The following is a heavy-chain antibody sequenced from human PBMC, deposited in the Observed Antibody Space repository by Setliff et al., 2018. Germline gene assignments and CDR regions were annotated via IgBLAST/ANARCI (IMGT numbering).Heavy chain of an antibody. V-gene: IGHV7-4-1*02. CDR1: GYSLSNYV. CDR2: INTKTGDP. J-gene: IGHJ4*01. CDR3: ARADHLVTTTFDY. D-gene: IGHD4-17*01. Sequence: ASVKVSCKASGYSLSNYVMNWVRQAPGQGLEWMGWINTKTGDPSYAQGYTGRLAFSLDTSDSTTYLDISTLKAEDTATYFCARADHLVTTTFDYWGQGTLVTVSS.